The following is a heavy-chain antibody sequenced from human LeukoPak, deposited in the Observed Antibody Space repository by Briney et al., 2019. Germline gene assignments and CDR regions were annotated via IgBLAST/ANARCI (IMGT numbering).Heavy chain of an antibody. V-gene: IGHV4-31*03. Sequence: SETLSLTCTVSSGSLSSRVYYWSWTRQHPGKGLECIGYIYYSGSTNYNTSLKSRVIISVDTSKNQFSLKLSSLTAADTAVYYCARGWTVTTQVSRWFDPWGQGTLVTVSS. CDR1: SGSLSSRVYY. J-gene: IGHJ5*02. CDR2: IYYSGST. D-gene: IGHD4-17*01. CDR3: ARGWTVTTQVSRWFDP.